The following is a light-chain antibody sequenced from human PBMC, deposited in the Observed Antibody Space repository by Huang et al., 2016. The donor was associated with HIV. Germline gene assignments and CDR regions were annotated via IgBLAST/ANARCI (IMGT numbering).Light chain of an antibody. V-gene: IGKV3-15*01. CDR1: QSVSSN. CDR3: QQYNNWPRT. J-gene: IGKJ1*01. CDR2: GAS. Sequence: EIVMTQSPATLSVSPGERATLSCRASQSVSSNLAWYQQKPGQAPRLLIYGASTRATGIPARFSCSGSGTDFTLTISSLQSEDFAVYYCQQYNNWPRTFGQGTKVEIK.